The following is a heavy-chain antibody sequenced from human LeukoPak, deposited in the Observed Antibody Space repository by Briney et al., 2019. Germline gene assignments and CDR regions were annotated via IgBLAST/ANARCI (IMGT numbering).Heavy chain of an antibody. CDR1: GYTFTSYG. Sequence: ASVKVSCKASGYTFTSYGISWVRQAPGQGLEWMGWISAYNGNTNYAQKLQGRVIMTTDTSTSTAYMELRSLRSDDTAVYYCARDGDFWSGLGPYYFDYWGQGTLVTVSS. CDR3: ARDGDFWSGLGPYYFDY. V-gene: IGHV1-18*01. CDR2: ISAYNGNT. D-gene: IGHD3-3*01. J-gene: IGHJ4*02.